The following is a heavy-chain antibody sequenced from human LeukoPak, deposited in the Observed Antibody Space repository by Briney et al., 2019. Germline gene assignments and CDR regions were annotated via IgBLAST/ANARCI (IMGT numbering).Heavy chain of an antibody. D-gene: IGHD3-10*01. CDR2: ICYSGNT. V-gene: IGHV4-39*07. CDR3: ARDGGEWLDDAFDI. J-gene: IGHJ3*02. Sequence: SETLSLTCTVSGGSMSSNTCYWGWIRQPPGKGLEWIGTICYSGNTFCSPSLQSRVTISVDTSKNQFSLKLSSVTAADTAVYYCARDGGEWLDDAFDIWGQGTMVTVSS. CDR1: GGSMSSNTCY.